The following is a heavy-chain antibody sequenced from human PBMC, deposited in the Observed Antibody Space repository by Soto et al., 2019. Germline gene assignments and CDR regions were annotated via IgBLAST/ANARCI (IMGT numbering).Heavy chain of an antibody. Sequence: EVPLVESGGGLVKPGGSLTLSFAASGFTFSHAWMNWVRQAPGKGLEWVGRIKSRADGGTTDYAAPVKGRFTISRDDSKNTLYLQMNSLKPEDTAVYYCTADVPGGTYPLDYWGQGTLVTVSS. J-gene: IGHJ4*02. D-gene: IGHD1-26*01. V-gene: IGHV3-15*07. CDR3: TADVPGGTYPLDY. CDR1: GFTFSHAW. CDR2: IKSRADGGTT.